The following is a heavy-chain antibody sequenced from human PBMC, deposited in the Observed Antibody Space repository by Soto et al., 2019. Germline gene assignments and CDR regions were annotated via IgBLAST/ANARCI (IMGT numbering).Heavy chain of an antibody. CDR3: AKDRAPLLWFGEVDAFDI. CDR1: GFTFSSYA. Sequence: GGSLRLSCAASGFTFSSYAMSWVRQAPGKGLEWVSAISGSGGSTYYADSVKGRFTISRDNSKNTLYLQMNSLRAEDTAVYYCAKDRAPLLWFGEVDAFDIWGQGTMVTVSS. CDR2: ISGSGGST. D-gene: IGHD3-10*01. V-gene: IGHV3-23*01. J-gene: IGHJ3*02.